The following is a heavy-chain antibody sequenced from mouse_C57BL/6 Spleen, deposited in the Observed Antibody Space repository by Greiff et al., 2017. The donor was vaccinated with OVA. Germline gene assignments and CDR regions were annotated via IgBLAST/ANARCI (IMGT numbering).Heavy chain of an antibody. V-gene: IGHV1-80*01. CDR1: GYAFSSYW. J-gene: IGHJ4*01. D-gene: IGHD3-3*01. CDR3: ARVGDLYYAMDY. Sequence: QVQLQQSGAELVKPGASVKISCKASGYAFSSYWMNWVKQRPGKGLEWIGQIYPGDGDTNYNGKFKGKATLTADKSSSTAYMQLSSLTSEDSAVYFCARVGDLYYAMDYWGQGTSVTVSS. CDR2: IYPGDGDT.